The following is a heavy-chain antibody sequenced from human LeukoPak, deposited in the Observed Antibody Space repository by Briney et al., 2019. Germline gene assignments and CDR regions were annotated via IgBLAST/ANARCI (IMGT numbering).Heavy chain of an antibody. CDR2: INSDGSLT. Sequence: GGSLRLSCAASGFTFNNYTMHWVRQAPGKGLLWVSRINSDGSLTTYADSVKGRFTISRDNAKNTLYLQMNSLRAEDAAVYFCARAGISGTTGGMDVWGQGTTVIVSS. V-gene: IGHV3-74*01. J-gene: IGHJ6*02. CDR3: ARAGISGTTGGMDV. D-gene: IGHD1-20*01. CDR1: GFTFNNYT.